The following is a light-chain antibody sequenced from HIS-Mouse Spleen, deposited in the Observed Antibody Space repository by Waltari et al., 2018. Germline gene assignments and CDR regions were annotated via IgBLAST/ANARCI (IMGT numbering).Light chain of an antibody. CDR2: EGS. CDR1: SSDVGSYNL. J-gene: IGLJ1*01. CDR3: CSYAGSSTFV. V-gene: IGLV2-23*01. Sequence: QSALTQPASVSGSPGQSITISCTGTSSDVGSYNLVSWYQQHPGKAPKLMIYEGSKRPSGVFNRFSGSNAGNTASLTIAGLQAEDEADYYCCSYAGSSTFVFGTGTKVTVL.